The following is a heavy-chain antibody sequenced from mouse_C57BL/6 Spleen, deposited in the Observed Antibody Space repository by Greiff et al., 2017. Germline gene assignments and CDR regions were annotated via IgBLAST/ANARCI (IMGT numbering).Heavy chain of an antibody. V-gene: IGHV1-54*01. D-gene: IGHD4-1*01. J-gene: IGHJ1*03. CDR1: GYAFTNYL. CDR3: ARESLGGGYFDV. CDR2: INPGSGGT. Sequence: VQLQQSGAELVRPGPSVKVSCKASGYAFTNYLIEWVKQRPGQGLEWIGVINPGSGGTNYNEKFKGKATLTADKSSSTAYMQLSSLTSEDSAVYFCARESLGGGYFDVWGTGTTVTVSS.